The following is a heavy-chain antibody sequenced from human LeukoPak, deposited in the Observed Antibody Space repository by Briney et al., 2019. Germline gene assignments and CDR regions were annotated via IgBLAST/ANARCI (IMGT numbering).Heavy chain of an antibody. Sequence: GGSLRLSCAASGFTFTNYGMSWVRQAPGKGLEWVSTVSNSGGSTYYADSVKGRFTISRDNSKNTLYLQMNNLRDEDTAMYYCSHFYGSQGNPPFDCWGQGTLVTVSS. J-gene: IGHJ4*02. D-gene: IGHD3-10*01. CDR3: SHFYGSQGNPPFDC. CDR1: GFTFTNYG. V-gene: IGHV3-23*01. CDR2: VSNSGGST.